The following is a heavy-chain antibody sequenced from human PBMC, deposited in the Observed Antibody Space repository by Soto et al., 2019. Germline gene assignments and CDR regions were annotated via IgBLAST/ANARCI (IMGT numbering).Heavy chain of an antibody. J-gene: IGHJ4*02. V-gene: IGHV3-30*04. CDR2: ISFDGRVT. CDR3: AREPYGDSQYFDY. CDR1: GFTFNSLS. D-gene: IGHD2-21*02. Sequence: QVHLVESGGGMVQPRTSLRLSCTASGFTFNSLSLHWVRQRPDKGLEWVAVISFDGRVTYYADFVKGRFTVSRDNSKNTIYLQVNSLRAEDTAVYYCAREPYGDSQYFDYWGQGTLVTVSS.